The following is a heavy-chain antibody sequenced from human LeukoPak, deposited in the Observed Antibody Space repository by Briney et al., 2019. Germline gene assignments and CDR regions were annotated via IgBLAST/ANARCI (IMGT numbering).Heavy chain of an antibody. Sequence: GGSLRLSCAAPGFTFSNYWMHWVRQAPGKGLVWVSRINSDGSITDYADSVKGRFTMSRDNAKNTLYLQVNTLRAEDTAVYYCATSDYDSRYYFDFWGQGTLVTVSS. CDR1: GFTFSNYW. CDR2: INSDGSIT. D-gene: IGHD3-3*01. V-gene: IGHV3-74*01. CDR3: ATSDYDSRYYFDF. J-gene: IGHJ4*02.